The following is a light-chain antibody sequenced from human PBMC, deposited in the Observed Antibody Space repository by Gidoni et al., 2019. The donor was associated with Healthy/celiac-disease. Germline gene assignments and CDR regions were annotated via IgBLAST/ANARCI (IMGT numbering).Light chain of an antibody. J-gene: IGKJ3*01. V-gene: IGKV2-28*01. CDR1: QSLLHSNGYNY. Sequence: DIVMTQSPLSLPVTPGEPASISCRSSQSLLHSNGYNYLDWYLQKPGQSPQLLIYLGSNRASGVPDRFSGSESGTDFTLKISRVEAEDVGVYYCMQVQQTPFTFGPGTKVDIK. CDR3: MQVQQTPFT. CDR2: LGS.